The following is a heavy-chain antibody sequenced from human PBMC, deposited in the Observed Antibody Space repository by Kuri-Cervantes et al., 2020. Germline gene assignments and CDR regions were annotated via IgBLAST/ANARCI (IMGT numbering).Heavy chain of an antibody. Sequence: GGSLRLSCAASGFTFSSYSMNWVRQAPGKGLEWVSYISSSSSTIYYADSVKGRFTISRDNAKNSLYLQMNSLRDEDTAVYYCARGRRGYCSGGSCGYYYYYGMDVWGQGTTVTVSS. CDR1: GFTFSSYS. J-gene: IGHJ6*02. CDR2: ISSSSSTI. CDR3: ARGRRGYCSGGSCGYYYYYGMDV. V-gene: IGHV3-48*02. D-gene: IGHD2-15*01.